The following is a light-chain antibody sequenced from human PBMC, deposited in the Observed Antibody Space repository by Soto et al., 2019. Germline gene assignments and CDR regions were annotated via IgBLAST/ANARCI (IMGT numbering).Light chain of an antibody. Sequence: QSVLTQPASVSGSPGQSITISCTGTSGDVGAYNYVSWYQQHPGKAPKTMIYEVNNRPSGVSDRFFGSKSGSTASLTISGLQAEDEADYYCTSYTTTTTLVFGTGTKLTVL. CDR1: SGDVGAYNY. V-gene: IGLV2-14*01. J-gene: IGLJ1*01. CDR3: TSYTTTTTLV. CDR2: EVN.